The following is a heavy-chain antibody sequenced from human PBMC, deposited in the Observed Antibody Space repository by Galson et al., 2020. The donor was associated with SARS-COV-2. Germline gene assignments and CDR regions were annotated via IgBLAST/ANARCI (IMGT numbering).Heavy chain of an antibody. CDR2: IYWDDDK. CDR1: GFSLSTSGVD. Sequence: KMSGPTLVKPTQTLTLTCTFSGFSLSTSGVDVGWIRQPPGKALEWLALIYWDDDKRYSPSLKSRLTITKDTSKNQVVLTMTNMDPVDTATYYCAHRLGIAAASSYFQHWGQGTLVTVSS. D-gene: IGHD6-13*01. V-gene: IGHV2-5*02. CDR3: AHRLGIAAASSYFQH. J-gene: IGHJ1*01.